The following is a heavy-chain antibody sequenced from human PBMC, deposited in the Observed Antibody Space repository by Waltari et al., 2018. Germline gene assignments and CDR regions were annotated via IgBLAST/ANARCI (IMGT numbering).Heavy chain of an antibody. D-gene: IGHD6-19*01. CDR1: GFTFSSYW. V-gene: IGHV3-7*01. CDR3: ARGQYSSGWFVDY. CDR2: IKQDGSEK. J-gene: IGHJ4*02. Sequence: EVQLVESGGGLVQPGGSLRLSCAASGFTFSSYWMNWVRQAPGKGQEWVANIKQDGSEKYYVDSVKGRFTISRDNAKNSLFLQMNSLRAEDTAVYYWARGQYSSGWFVDYWGQGTLVTVSS.